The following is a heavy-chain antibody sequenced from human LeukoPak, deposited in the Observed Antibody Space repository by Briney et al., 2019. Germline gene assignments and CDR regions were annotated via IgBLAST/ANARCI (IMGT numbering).Heavy chain of an antibody. Sequence: GESLKISCKGSGYSFTNYWIGWVRQMPGKGLEWMGIIYPADSDIRYSPSFQGQVTISADKSISTAYLQWSSLKASDTAMYYCARQEYCSGGSCYTWFDPWGQGTLVTVSS. CDR3: ARQEYCSGGSCYTWFDP. D-gene: IGHD2-15*01. CDR1: GYSFTNYW. CDR2: IYPADSDI. J-gene: IGHJ5*02. V-gene: IGHV5-51*01.